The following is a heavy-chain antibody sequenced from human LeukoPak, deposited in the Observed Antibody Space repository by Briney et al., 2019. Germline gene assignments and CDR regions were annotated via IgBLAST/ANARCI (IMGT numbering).Heavy chain of an antibody. Sequence: SETLSLTCTVSGGSISSGGYYWSWIRQHPGKGLEWIGYIYYSGSTYYNPSLKSRVTISVDTSKNQFSLKLSSVTAADTAVYYCARERSSGGYGGYDPRPDNWFDPWGQGTLVTVSS. D-gene: IGHD5-12*01. CDR2: IYYSGST. CDR1: GGSISSGGYY. CDR3: ARERSSGGYGGYDPRPDNWFDP. J-gene: IGHJ5*02. V-gene: IGHV4-31*03.